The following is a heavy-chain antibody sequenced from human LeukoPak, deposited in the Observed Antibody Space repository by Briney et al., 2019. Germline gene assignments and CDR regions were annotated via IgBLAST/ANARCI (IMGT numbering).Heavy chain of an antibody. CDR1: GFTVSSNY. CDR2: ISGSGGST. Sequence: GGSLRLSCAASGFTVSSNYMSWVRQAPGKGLEWVSAISGSGGSTYYADSVKGRFTISRDNSKNTLYLQMNSLRAEDTAVYYCAKDPSSGWYNYWGQGTLVTVSS. D-gene: IGHD6-19*01. J-gene: IGHJ4*02. CDR3: AKDPSSGWYNY. V-gene: IGHV3-23*01.